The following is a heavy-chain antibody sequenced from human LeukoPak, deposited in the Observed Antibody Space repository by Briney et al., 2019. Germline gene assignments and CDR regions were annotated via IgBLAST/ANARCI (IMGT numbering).Heavy chain of an antibody. CDR1: GGSISSGGYY. D-gene: IGHD2-2*02. J-gene: IGHJ4*02. V-gene: IGHV4-61*02. Sequence: SETLSLTCTVSGGSISSGGYYWSWIRQPAGQGLEWIGRIYTSGSTNYNPSLKSRVTMSVDTSKNQFSLKLSSVTAADTAVYYCARMSPAAIDYWGQGTLVTVSS. CDR2: IYTSGST. CDR3: ARMSPAAIDY.